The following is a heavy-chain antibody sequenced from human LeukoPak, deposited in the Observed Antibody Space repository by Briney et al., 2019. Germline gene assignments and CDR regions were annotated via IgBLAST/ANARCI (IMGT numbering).Heavy chain of an antibody. J-gene: IGHJ4*02. V-gene: IGHV1-69*04. CDR3: ARDRDSSSSPDYYFDY. CDR1: GGTFSSYA. CDR2: IIPIFGIA. Sequence: SVKVSCNASGGTFSSYAISWVRQAPGQGLEWLGRIIPIFGIANYAQKFQGRVTITADKSTSTAYMELSSLRSEDTAVYYCARDRDSSSSPDYYFDYWGQGTLVTVSS. D-gene: IGHD6-6*01.